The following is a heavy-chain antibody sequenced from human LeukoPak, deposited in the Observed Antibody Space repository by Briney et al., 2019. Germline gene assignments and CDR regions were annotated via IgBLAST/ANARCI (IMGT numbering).Heavy chain of an antibody. CDR3: ASGIRDYYYYYMDV. CDR1: GGTFSSYA. CDR2: IIPIFGTA. V-gene: IGHV1-69*05. Sequence: ASVTVSCKASGGTFSSYAISWVRQAPGQGLEWMGGIIPIFGTANYAQKFQGRVTITTDESTSTAYMELSSLRSEDTAVYYCASGIRDYYYYYMDVWGKGTTVTVSS. J-gene: IGHJ6*03. D-gene: IGHD5-18*01.